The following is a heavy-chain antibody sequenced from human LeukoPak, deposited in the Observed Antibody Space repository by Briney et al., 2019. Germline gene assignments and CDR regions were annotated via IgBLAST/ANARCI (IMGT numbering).Heavy chain of an antibody. CDR3: ARGYSLDY. D-gene: IGHD5-18*01. CDR2: IYYSGST. V-gene: IGHV4-39*01. Sequence: SETLSLTCIVSGGSISSISSNNYHWGWSRQPPGKGLEWIGSIYYSGSTYYNPSLKSRVTISVDTSKNQFSLKLSSVTAADTAVYYCARGYSLDYWGQGTLVTVSS. J-gene: IGHJ4*02. CDR1: GGSISSISSNNYH.